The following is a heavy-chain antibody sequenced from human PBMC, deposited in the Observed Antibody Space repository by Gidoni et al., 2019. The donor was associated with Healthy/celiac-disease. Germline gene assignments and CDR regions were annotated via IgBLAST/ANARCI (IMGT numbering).Heavy chain of an antibody. V-gene: IGHV4-31*03. Sequence: QVQLQESGPGLVKPSQTLSLTCTVSGASISSGGYYWSWIRQHPGKGLEWIGYIYYSGSTYYNPSLKSRVNISVDTSKNQFSLKLSSVTAADTAVYYCARDSRQWLVRGVFDYWGQGTLVTVSS. CDR2: IYYSGST. CDR3: ARDSRQWLVRGVFDY. J-gene: IGHJ4*02. D-gene: IGHD6-19*01. CDR1: GASISSGGYY.